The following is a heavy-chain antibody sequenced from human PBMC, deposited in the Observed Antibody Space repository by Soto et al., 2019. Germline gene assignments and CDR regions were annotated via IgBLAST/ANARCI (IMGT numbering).Heavy chain of an antibody. D-gene: IGHD2-15*01. CDR3: ARKLGYCSGGSCYLDY. V-gene: IGHV3-30-3*01. CDR1: GFTFSSYV. Sequence: GGSLRLSCAASGFTFSSYVMHWVRQAPGKGLEWVAVISYDGSNKYYADSVKGRFTISRDNSKNTLYLQMNSLRAEDTAVYYCARKLGYCSGGSCYLDYWGQGTLVTVSS. CDR2: ISYDGSNK. J-gene: IGHJ4*02.